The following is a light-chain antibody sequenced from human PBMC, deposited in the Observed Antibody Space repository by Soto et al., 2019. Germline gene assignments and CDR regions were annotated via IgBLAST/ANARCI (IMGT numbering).Light chain of an antibody. J-gene: IGKJ1*01. Sequence: DIQMTQSPSSLSASVGDRVTITCRASQSINSYLNWYQQKPGKAPKLLIYAASSLQSGVPSRFSGSGSGTDFTLTISSLQPEDFATYYCQQSYSTPPTFGQGNKVDIK. CDR2: AAS. V-gene: IGKV1-39*01. CDR1: QSINSY. CDR3: QQSYSTPPT.